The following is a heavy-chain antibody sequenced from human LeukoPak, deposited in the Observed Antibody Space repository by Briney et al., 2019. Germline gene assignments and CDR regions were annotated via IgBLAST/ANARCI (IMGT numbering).Heavy chain of an antibody. J-gene: IGHJ1*01. D-gene: IGHD3-22*01. V-gene: IGHV3-23*01. CDR2: ISGGGDNT. Sequence: GGSLRLSCEASGFTFSNYAMSWVRQAPGRGLEWVSPISGGGDNTNYADSVKGRFTISRDTSKNTLNLQMNSLRGEDTAIYYCAKGRYDGSGFPYFQHWGQGTLVTVSS. CDR1: GFTFSNYA. CDR3: AKGRYDGSGFPYFQH.